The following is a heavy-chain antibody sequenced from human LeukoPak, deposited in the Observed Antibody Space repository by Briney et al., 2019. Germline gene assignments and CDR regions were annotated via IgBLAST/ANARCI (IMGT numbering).Heavy chain of an antibody. CDR3: ARGGYYYDSSGYYYFDY. V-gene: IGHV4-59*01. D-gene: IGHD3-22*01. CDR2: IYYSGST. J-gene: IGHJ4*02. Sequence: SETLSLTCTVSGGSISSYYWSWIRQPPGKGLEWIGYIYYSGSTNYNPSLKSRVTISVDTSKNQFSLKLSSVTAADTAVYYCARGGYYYDSSGYYYFDYWGQGTLVTVSS. CDR1: GGSISSYY.